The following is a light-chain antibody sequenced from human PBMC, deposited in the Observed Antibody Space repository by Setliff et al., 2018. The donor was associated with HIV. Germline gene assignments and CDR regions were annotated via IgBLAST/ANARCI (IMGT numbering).Light chain of an antibody. J-gene: IGLJ1*01. CDR2: DVS. CDR3: CSYANRYTLV. V-gene: IGLV2-11*01. Sequence: QSVLTQPRSVSGSPGQSVTISCTGTSSDVGGYNFVSWYQQRPGKAPRFIIYDVSKRPSGVPDRFSGSKSCNTASLTISGLQAEDEADYYCCSYANRYTLVFGSGTKVTVL. CDR1: SSDVGGYNF.